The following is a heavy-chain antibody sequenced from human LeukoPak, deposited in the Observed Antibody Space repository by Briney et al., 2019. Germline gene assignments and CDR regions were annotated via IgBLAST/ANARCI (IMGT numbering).Heavy chain of an antibody. CDR2: IDPNSGDA. CDR1: GYTFTGHH. D-gene: IGHD3-10*01. J-gene: IGHJ1*01. V-gene: IGHV1-2*02. CDR3: TLYNH. Sequence: ASVKVSCKASGYTFTGHHVHWVRQAPGLGLELMGWIDPNSGDADFAQKFQGRVTITSDTSINTAYMEMSGLRSDDTAIYYCTLYNHWGQGTLITVSS.